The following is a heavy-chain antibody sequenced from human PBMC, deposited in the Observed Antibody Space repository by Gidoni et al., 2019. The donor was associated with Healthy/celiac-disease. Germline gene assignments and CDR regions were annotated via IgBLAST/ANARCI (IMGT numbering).Heavy chain of an antibody. V-gene: IGHV4-31*03. CDR2: IYYSGST. D-gene: IGHD6-13*01. CDR3: ARGGAAGILDY. J-gene: IGHJ4*02. CDR1: GGSISRGGYY. Sequence: QVQLQESGPGLVKPSQPLSLPCTFSGGSISRGGYYWSWILQHPGKGLEWIGYIYYSGSTYYNPSLKSRVTISVDTSKNQFSLKLSSVTAADTAVYYCARGGAAGILDYWGQGTLVTVSS.